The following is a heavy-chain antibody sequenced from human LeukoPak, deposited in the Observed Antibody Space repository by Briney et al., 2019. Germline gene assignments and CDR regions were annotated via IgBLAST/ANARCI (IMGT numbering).Heavy chain of an antibody. V-gene: IGHV4-4*02. CDR3: ARFSRGYGRWPEFDY. J-gene: IGHJ4*02. CDR2: IYHSGST. CDR1: GGSISSSNW. Sequence: SGTLSLTCAVSGGSISSSNWWSWVRQPPGKGLEWIGEIYHSGSTNYNPSLKSRVTISVDKSKNQFSLKLSSVTAADTAVYYCARFSRGYGRWPEFDYWGQGTLVTVSS. D-gene: IGHD6-25*01.